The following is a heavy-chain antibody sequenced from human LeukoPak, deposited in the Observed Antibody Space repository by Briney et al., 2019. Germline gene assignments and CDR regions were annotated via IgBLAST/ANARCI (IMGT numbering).Heavy chain of an antibody. J-gene: IGHJ4*02. CDR1: GFTFINYA. D-gene: IGHD3-3*01. CDR3: AKAELGVDTFFDY. V-gene: IGHV3-23*01. Sequence: GGSLRLSCAASGFTFINYAMTWVRQAPGKGLEWVSIISGNGGNSYYGDSVQGRFTISRDNSKRTLFLQMNSLRAEDTAFYYCAKAELGVDTFFDYWGQGTLVTVSS. CDR2: ISGNGGNS.